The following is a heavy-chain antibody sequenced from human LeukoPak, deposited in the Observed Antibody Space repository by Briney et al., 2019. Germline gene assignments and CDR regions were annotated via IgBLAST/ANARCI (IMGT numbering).Heavy chain of an antibody. CDR2: ISYDGSNK. CDR1: GFTFSSYG. CDR3: AKAPTPHYGSGSDI. V-gene: IGHV3-30*18. D-gene: IGHD3-10*01. Sequence: PGGSLRLSCAASGFTFSSYGMHWVRQAPGKGLGWVAVISYDGSNKYYADSVKGRFTISRDNSKNTLYLQMNSLRAEDTAVYYCAKAPTPHYGSGSDIWGQGTMVTVSS. J-gene: IGHJ3*02.